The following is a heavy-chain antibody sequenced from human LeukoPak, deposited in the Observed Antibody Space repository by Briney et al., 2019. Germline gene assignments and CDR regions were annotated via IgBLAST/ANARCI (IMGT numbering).Heavy chain of an antibody. CDR3: ARAGYGSSLPTY. CDR1: GFTFDNND. CDR2: INSDGSST. V-gene: IGHV3-74*01. J-gene: IGHJ4*02. D-gene: IGHD6-13*01. Sequence: GGSLRLSCEVSGFTFDNNDMHWVRKAPGKGLVWVSRINSDGSSTSYADSVKGRFTISRDNAKNTLYLQVNSLRAEDTAVYYCARAGYGSSLPTYWGQGTLVTVSS.